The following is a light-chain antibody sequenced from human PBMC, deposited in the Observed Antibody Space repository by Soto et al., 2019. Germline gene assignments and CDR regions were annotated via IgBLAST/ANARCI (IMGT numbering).Light chain of an antibody. CDR3: QPYGSSPPT. CDR2: GAS. V-gene: IGKV3-20*01. Sequence: EIVLTQSPGTLALSPGERATLSFRASQSVSTNNLAWYQRKPGQAPRLLIYGASSRATDIPARFSGSGSGTDFTLTITSLQPEAFAVYYCQPYGSSPPTFGQGAKVEIK. J-gene: IGKJ1*01. CDR1: QSVSTNN.